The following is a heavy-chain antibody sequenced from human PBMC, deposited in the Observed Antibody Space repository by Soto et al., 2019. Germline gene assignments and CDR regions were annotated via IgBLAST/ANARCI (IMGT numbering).Heavy chain of an antibody. Sequence: QVQLVESGGGVVQPGRSLRLSCAASGFTFSNYGMHWVRQAPGKGLEWVAVIWYDGSNRYYGDSVKGRFTISRDYSNNTLFLQMNSLRAEDTALYYCVRDSDYGSNSGWLDPWGQGNLVTVSS. V-gene: IGHV3-33*01. D-gene: IGHD4-17*01. CDR3: VRDSDYGSNSGWLDP. J-gene: IGHJ5*02. CDR1: GFTFSNYG. CDR2: IWYDGSNR.